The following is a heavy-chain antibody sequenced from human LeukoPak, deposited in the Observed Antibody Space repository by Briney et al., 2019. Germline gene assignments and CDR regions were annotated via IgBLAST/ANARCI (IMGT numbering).Heavy chain of an antibody. J-gene: IGHJ4*02. Sequence: SETLSLTCAVYGGSFSGYYWSWIRQSPGKGLEWIGCISYSETTYYNPSLTSRVTISVDTSKNQFSLKLNSVTAADTAVFYCAANSADYNTLGSSYKVWGQGTLVTVSS. CDR1: GGSFSGYY. V-gene: IGHV4-34*01. CDR3: AANSADYNTLGSSYKV. CDR2: ISYSETT. D-gene: IGHD3-10*01.